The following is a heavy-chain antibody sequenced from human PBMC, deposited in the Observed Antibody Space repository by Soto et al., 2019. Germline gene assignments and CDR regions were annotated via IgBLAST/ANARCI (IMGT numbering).Heavy chain of an antibody. Sequence: QVQLVQSGAEVKKPGASVKVSCKASGYTFTSYDINWVRQATGQGLEWMGWMNPNSGNTGYAQKFQGRVTMTRNTSRSTAYIDLSSLRSEYTAVYYCAREHSSSWRFDYWGQGTLVTVSS. CDR1: GYTFTSYD. V-gene: IGHV1-8*01. CDR3: AREHSSSWRFDY. D-gene: IGHD6-13*01. J-gene: IGHJ4*02. CDR2: MNPNSGNT.